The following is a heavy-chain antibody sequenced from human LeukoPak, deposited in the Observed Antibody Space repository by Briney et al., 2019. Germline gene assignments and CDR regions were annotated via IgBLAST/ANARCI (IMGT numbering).Heavy chain of an antibody. J-gene: IGHJ2*01. V-gene: IGHV3-48*03. CDR1: GFTFSSYE. D-gene: IGHD2/OR15-2a*01. CDR3: ASDQNRCWYFDL. CDR2: TSSIGSTI. Sequence: PGGSLRLSCAASGFTFSSYEINWVRQAPGNGLEWVSYTSSIGSTIYYADSVKGRFTISRDNAKNSLYLKMHSLRAEDTAVYYCASDQNRCWYFDLWGRGTLVTVSS.